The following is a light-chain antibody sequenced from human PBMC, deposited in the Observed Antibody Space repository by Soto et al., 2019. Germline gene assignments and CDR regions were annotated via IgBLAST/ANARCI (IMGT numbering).Light chain of an antibody. Sequence: DIQMTQSPATLSASVGDRVIITCRASQSITTWLAWYQQKPGKAPNLLIYMASSIESGVPSRFSGSGSGTGFTLTISNLEADDFATYYFHHYVSGTFGQGTKVEIK. CDR2: MAS. CDR3: HHYVSGT. V-gene: IGKV1-5*03. CDR1: QSITTW. J-gene: IGKJ1*01.